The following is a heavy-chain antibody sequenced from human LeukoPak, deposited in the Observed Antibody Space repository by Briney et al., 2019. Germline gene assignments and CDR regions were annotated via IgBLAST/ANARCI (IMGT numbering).Heavy chain of an antibody. CDR2: ISGSGGTT. CDR3: ARGDCSSTSCSSTPKNWFDP. Sequence: TGGSLRLSCAASGFTFSNYAMSWVRQAPGKGLEWVSAISGSGGTTYYADSVKGRFTISRDNSMNTLYLQMSSLRAEDTAVFYCARGDCSSTSCSSTPKNWFDPWGQGTLVSVSS. V-gene: IGHV3-23*01. J-gene: IGHJ5*02. CDR1: GFTFSNYA. D-gene: IGHD2-2*01.